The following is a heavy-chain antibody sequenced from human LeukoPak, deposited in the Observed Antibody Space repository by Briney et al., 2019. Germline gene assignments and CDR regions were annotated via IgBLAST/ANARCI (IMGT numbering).Heavy chain of an antibody. CDR1: GYTFTSYG. V-gene: IGHV1-18*01. D-gene: IGHD3-22*01. CDR3: ARVRENSSGYYFYFDY. Sequence: ASVKVSCEASGYTFTSYGIRWVRRAPGQGREWMGWISAYNGNTNYAQKLQGRVTMTTDTSTSTAYLELRSLRSDDTAVYYCARVRENSSGYYFYFDYWGEGTLVTVSS. CDR2: ISAYNGNT. J-gene: IGHJ4*02.